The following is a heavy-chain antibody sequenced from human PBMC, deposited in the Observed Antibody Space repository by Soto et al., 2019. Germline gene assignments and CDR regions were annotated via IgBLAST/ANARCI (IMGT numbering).Heavy chain of an antibody. J-gene: IGHJ6*02. Sequence: SVKVSCKASGGILSNYGISWVRQAPGQGLEWMGGIIPVFGTANYAQKFQGRVTITADESTSIVYMDVTSLKSEDTAVYYCARGDATKIVVTTYYAMDVWGQGTTVTVSS. CDR2: IIPVFGTA. D-gene: IGHD3-9*01. CDR3: ARGDATKIVVTTYYAMDV. CDR1: GGILSNYG. V-gene: IGHV1-69*13.